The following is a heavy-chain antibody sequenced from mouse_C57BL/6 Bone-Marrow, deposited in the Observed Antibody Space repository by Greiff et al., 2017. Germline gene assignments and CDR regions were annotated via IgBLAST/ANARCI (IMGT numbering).Heavy chain of an antibody. Sequence: EVQVVESGGDLVKPGGSLKLSCAASGFTFSSYGMSWVRQTPDKRLEWVATISSGGGYTYYPDSVKGRFTISRDNAKNTLYLQMSSLKSEDTAMYYCARDKGSSTMVSAYYFDDWGQGTTLTVSS. CDR3: ARDKGSSTMVSAYYFDD. CDR1: GFTFSSYG. D-gene: IGHD2-2*01. J-gene: IGHJ2*01. CDR2: ISSGGGYT. V-gene: IGHV5-6*01.